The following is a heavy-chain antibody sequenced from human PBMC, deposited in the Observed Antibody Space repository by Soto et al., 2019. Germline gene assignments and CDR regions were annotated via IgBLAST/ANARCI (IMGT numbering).Heavy chain of an antibody. J-gene: IGHJ4*02. Sequence: QEQLVQSGAEVKKPGSSVKVSCKASGGIFSSYAISWVRQAPGQGLEWMGGIIPIFGTANYAQKFQDRVTITADEPTNTAYMDLSSLKSEDTAIYYCARGGSGYVWFNEFWGQGTLVTVSS. CDR1: GGIFSSYA. CDR3: ARGGSGYVWFNEF. V-gene: IGHV1-69*01. CDR2: IIPIFGTA. D-gene: IGHD3-22*01.